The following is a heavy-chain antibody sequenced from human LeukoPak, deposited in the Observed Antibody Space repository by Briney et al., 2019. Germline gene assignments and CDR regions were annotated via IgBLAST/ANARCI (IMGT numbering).Heavy chain of an antibody. CDR1: GFTFEAYA. Sequence: GRSLRLSCAASGFTFEAYAMHWVRQAPGKGLEWVSGIGWNSGSIGYADSVKGRFTISRDNAKNSLYLQMNSLRPEDTALYYCAKDKISYGSGSSPLDYWGQGILVTVSS. CDR2: IGWNSGSI. J-gene: IGHJ4*02. V-gene: IGHV3-9*01. CDR3: AKDKISYGSGSSPLDY. D-gene: IGHD3-10*01.